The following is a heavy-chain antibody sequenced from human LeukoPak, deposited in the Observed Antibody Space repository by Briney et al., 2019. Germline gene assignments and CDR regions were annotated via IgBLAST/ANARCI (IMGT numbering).Heavy chain of an antibody. CDR3: ARERLWSRDGYNPF. Sequence: GGSLRLSCAASGFTFRTYSMNWVRQAPGKGLEWVSYINTDSTTIHYADSVKGRFSISRDNAKNSLYLQMNSLRAEDTAVYYCARERLWSRDGYNPFWGQGTLVTVSS. CDR1: GFTFRTYS. CDR2: INTDSTTI. V-gene: IGHV3-48*01. J-gene: IGHJ4*02. D-gene: IGHD5-24*01.